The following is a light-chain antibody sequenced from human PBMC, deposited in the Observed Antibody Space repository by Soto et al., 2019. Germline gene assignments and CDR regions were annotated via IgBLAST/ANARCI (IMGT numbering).Light chain of an antibody. J-gene: IGLJ2*01. CDR2: ELT. V-gene: IGLV2-8*01. Sequence: QSVLTQPPSASGSPGQSVTISCTGTRSDIGGYDYVSWFQHHPGRAPKLMIYELTKPTAGVPDRFSGSRSGNTASLTVSGLQAEDEADYYCSSYAGSNNVIFGGGTKLTVL. CDR1: RSDIGGYDY. CDR3: SSYAGSNNVI.